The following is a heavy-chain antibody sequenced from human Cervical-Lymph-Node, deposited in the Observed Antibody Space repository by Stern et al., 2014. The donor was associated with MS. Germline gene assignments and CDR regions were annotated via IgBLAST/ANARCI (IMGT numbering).Heavy chain of an antibody. CDR1: GFTFSTYA. V-gene: IGHV3-23*04. D-gene: IGHD2-2*01. Sequence: EDQLVESGGGLVQPGGSLRLSCAASGFTFSTYAFSWVRQAPGKGLEWVSCISDSGVYTYYADSVKGRFTISRDNSKSMLYLEMQSLRAEDTAVCHCAKDLGRGVVVVPLYGLDVWGQGTTVTVSS. J-gene: IGHJ6*02. CDR3: AKDLGRGVVVVPLYGLDV. CDR2: ISDSGVYT.